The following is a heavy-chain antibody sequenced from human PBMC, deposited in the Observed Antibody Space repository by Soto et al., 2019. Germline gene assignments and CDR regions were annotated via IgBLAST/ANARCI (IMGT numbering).Heavy chain of an antibody. CDR1: GYSFTSYW. D-gene: IGHD1-7*01. CDR3: ARTALEARDQLHRITGTTMPAGEAFDI. V-gene: IGHV5-51*01. Sequence: GESLKISCKGSGYSFTSYWIGWVRQMPGKGLEWMGIIYPGDSDTRYSPSFQGQVTISADKSISTAYLQWSSLKASDTAMYYCARTALEARDQLHRITGTTMPAGEAFDIWGQGTMVTVSS. CDR2: IYPGDSDT. J-gene: IGHJ3*02.